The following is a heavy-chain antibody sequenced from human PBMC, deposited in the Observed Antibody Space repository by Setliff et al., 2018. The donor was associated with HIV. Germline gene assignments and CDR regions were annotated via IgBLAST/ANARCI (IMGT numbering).Heavy chain of an antibody. Sequence: ASVKVSCKASGYTFTSYGISWVRQAPGQGLEWMGWISAYNGNTNYAQKLQGRVTMTTDTSTSTAYMELRSLRSDDTAVYYCARGPYKHSGRTTYYYYMDVWGKGTTVTVSS. CDR1: GYTFTSYG. CDR2: ISAYNGNT. D-gene: IGHD1-26*01. J-gene: IGHJ6*03. CDR3: ARGPYKHSGRTTYYYYMDV. V-gene: IGHV1-18*01.